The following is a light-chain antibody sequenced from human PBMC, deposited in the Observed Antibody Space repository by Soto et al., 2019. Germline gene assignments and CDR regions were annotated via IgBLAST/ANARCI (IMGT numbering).Light chain of an antibody. J-gene: IGKJ3*01. CDR3: QQYGRSPFT. CDR2: GAS. V-gene: IGKV3-20*01. Sequence: EIVLTQSPATLSLSPGERATLSCRASQSVSSNNLSWYKQLPGQAPRVVIYGASTRATGIPGRFSGSGSGKDFPLTISRLAPEDFAVYYCQQYGRSPFTFGPGTKVDIK. CDR1: QSVSSNN.